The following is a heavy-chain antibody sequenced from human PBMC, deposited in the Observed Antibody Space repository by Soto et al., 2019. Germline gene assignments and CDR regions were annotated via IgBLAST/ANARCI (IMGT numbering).Heavy chain of an antibody. J-gene: IGHJ4*02. D-gene: IGHD5-12*01. V-gene: IGHV1-8*01. CDR3: VRVVAIPGYPDN. CDR1: GYTFTSYD. Sequence: ASVKVSCKASGYTFTSYDINWVRQATGQGLEYLGWMNPNSGNTGYVQKFQGRVTITADESTSTVYMELSSLRSDDTAVYYCVRVVAIPGYPDNWGQGTLVTVSS. CDR2: MNPNSGNT.